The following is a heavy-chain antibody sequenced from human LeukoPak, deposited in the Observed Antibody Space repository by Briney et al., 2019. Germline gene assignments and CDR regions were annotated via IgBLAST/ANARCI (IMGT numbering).Heavy chain of an antibody. CDR2: INTNTGNP. J-gene: IGHJ4*02. CDR3: ARDPNHYYDSSGYYGDY. V-gene: IGHV7-4-1*02. CDR1: GYTFTNYA. Sequence: ASVTVSCQASGYTFTNYAMNWVRQAPGQGLEWMGWINTNTGNPTYAQGFTGRFVFSLDTSVSTAYLQISSLKAEDTAVYYCARDPNHYYDSSGYYGDYWGQGTLVTVSS. D-gene: IGHD3-22*01.